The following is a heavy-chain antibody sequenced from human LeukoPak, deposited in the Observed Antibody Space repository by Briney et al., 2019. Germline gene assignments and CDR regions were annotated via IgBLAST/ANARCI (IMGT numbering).Heavy chain of an antibody. V-gene: IGHV3-48*04. CDR1: GFTFSSYS. Sequence: GGSLRLSCAASGFTFSSYSMNWVRQAPGKGLEWVSYISSSSSTIYYADSVKGRFTISRDNAKNSLYLQMNSLRAEDTAVYYCASRYYYDSSGYPPRGAFDIWGQGTMVTVSS. D-gene: IGHD3-22*01. CDR3: ASRYYYDSSGYPPRGAFDI. J-gene: IGHJ3*02. CDR2: ISSSSSTI.